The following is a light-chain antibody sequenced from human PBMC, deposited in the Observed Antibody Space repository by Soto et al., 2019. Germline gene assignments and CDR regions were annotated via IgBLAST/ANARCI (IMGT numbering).Light chain of an antibody. Sequence: QSALTQPASVSGSPGQSITISCTGTSSDVGNYNYVSWYQQYPGRVPKLLIYMVSNRPSGVSNRFSGSKSGNTASLTISGLQAEDEADYFCTSYTSGSLYVFGTGTKVTVL. J-gene: IGLJ1*01. CDR3: TSYTSGSLYV. CDR1: SSDVGNYNY. CDR2: MVS. V-gene: IGLV2-14*01.